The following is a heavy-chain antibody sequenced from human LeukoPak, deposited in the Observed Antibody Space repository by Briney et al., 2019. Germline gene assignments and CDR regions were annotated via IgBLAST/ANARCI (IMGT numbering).Heavy chain of an antibody. J-gene: IGHJ4*02. V-gene: IGHV3-53*01. D-gene: IGHD6-19*01. CDR3: AAGRFGSGWDS. CDR2: VGTAGET. CDR1: GFTVSSTY. Sequence: PGGSLRLSCAASGFTVSSTYMTWVRQAPGKGLEWVSGVGTAGETYSADSMKGRFTVSRDNSKNTLYLQMNSLKGDDTAVYYCAAGRFGSGWDSWGQGTLVTVSS.